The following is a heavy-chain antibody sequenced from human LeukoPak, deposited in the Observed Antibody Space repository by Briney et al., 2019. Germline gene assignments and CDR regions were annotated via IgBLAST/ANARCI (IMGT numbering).Heavy chain of an antibody. V-gene: IGHV1-69*04. Sequence: ASVKVSCKASGGTFSSYAISWVRQAPGQGLEWMGRIIPILGIANYAQKFQGRVAITADKSTSTAYMELSSLRSEDTAVYYCARDSEPYGDYVDYWGQGTLVTVSS. CDR1: GGTFSSYA. D-gene: IGHD4-17*01. CDR2: IIPILGIA. CDR3: ARDSEPYGDYVDY. J-gene: IGHJ4*02.